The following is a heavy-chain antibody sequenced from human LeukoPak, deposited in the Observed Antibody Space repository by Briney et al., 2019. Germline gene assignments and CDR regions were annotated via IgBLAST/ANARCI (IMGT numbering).Heavy chain of an antibody. J-gene: IGHJ1*01. CDR1: GFTFSSYA. Sequence: PGGSLRLSCAASGFTFSSYAMHWVRQAPGKGLEWVAVISYDGSNKYYADSVKGRFTISRDNSKNTLYLQMNSLRAEDTAVYYCVRGVSTEYFQHWGQGTLVTVSS. CDR3: VRGVSTEYFQH. D-gene: IGHD5/OR15-5a*01. CDR2: ISYDGSNK. V-gene: IGHV3-30*04.